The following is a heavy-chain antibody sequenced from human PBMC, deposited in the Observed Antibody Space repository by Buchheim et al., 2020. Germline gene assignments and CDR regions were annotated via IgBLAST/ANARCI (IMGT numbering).Heavy chain of an antibody. CDR1: GFSFSSYA. V-gene: IGHV3-23*01. Sequence: EVQLLESGGGLVQPGGSLRLSCAASGFSFSSYAMSWVRQAPGKGLEWFSAISGSGGRNYYADSVKGRFHLPREHSQQTLYLPMNSLRAEDTAVYYCAKARRGYTDSGMDVWGQGTT. CDR2: ISGSGGRN. CDR3: AKARRGYTDSGMDV. J-gene: IGHJ6*02. D-gene: IGHD5-18*01.